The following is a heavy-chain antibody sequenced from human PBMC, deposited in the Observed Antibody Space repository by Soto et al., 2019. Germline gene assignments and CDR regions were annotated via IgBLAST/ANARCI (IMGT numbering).Heavy chain of an antibody. CDR3: ARDSYYYDSHDYVFIAY. CDR2: IKPRSDTT. D-gene: IGHD3-22*01. Sequence: GASVKVSCKASGYTFTSYYIHWVRQAPGQGLEWMGIIKPRSDTTTYAQKFQGRIAMTRDTSTSTIYMELSSLRSEDTAVYYCARDSYYYDSHDYVFIAYWGQGTQVTVS. V-gene: IGHV1-46*01. CDR1: GYTFTSYY. J-gene: IGHJ4*02.